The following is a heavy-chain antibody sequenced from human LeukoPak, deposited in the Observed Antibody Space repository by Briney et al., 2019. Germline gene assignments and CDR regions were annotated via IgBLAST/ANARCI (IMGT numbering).Heavy chain of an antibody. CDR3: AKGPRAGLRYWYFDL. Sequence: GGSLRLSCAASGLTFNTYAMSWVRQAPGKGLQWVSTVSGSGAGTFYGDSVKGRFTISRDNSNNTLFLQMDSLSADDTAVYFCAKGPRAGLRYWYFDLWGRGSLVTVSS. CDR1: GLTFNTYA. CDR2: VSGSGAGT. J-gene: IGHJ2*01. V-gene: IGHV3-23*01. D-gene: IGHD2-21*02.